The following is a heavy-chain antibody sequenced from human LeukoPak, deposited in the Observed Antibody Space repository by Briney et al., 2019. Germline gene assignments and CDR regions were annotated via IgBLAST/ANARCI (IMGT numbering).Heavy chain of an antibody. CDR2: FYSGGST. Sequence: GGPVTLSCGPSEFSEDSNYMTGARQAPGKGLEWVSLFYSGGSTYYAESVKRRFTISRDNHKNTLYLQMNSLRDEDTAIYYCAKDSRLLRGVVTTAFDSWGQGTRVTVSS. J-gene: IGHJ4*02. CDR3: AKDSRLLRGVVTTAFDS. D-gene: IGHD3-3*01. CDR1: EFSEDSNY. V-gene: IGHV3-66*01.